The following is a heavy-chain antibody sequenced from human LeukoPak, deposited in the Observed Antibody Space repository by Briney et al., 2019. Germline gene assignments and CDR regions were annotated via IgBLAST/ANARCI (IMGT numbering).Heavy chain of an antibody. D-gene: IGHD4-17*01. V-gene: IGHV3-48*02. CDR3: AKLRADYGDYATAAFDI. J-gene: IGHJ3*02. CDR2: ISSSSSTI. CDR1: GFTFSSYS. Sequence: GGSLRLSCAASGFTFSSYSMNWVRQAPGKGLEWVSYISSSSSTIYYADSVKGRFTISRDNAKSSLYLQMNSLRDEDTAVYYCAKLRADYGDYATAAFDIWGQGTMVTVSS.